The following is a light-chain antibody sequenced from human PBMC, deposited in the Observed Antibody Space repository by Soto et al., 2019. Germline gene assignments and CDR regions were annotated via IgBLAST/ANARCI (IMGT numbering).Light chain of an antibody. J-gene: IGKJ2*01. CDR3: QHYNSYPYT. V-gene: IGKV1-5*01. Sequence: DIQMTQSPSTLSASVGDRVTITCRASQSISSWLAWYQQKPGKAPKVLIYDVSSLQSGVPSRFSGSGSGTAFTLTISSLQPDYFATYYCQHYNSYPYTFGQGTKLEIK. CDR1: QSISSW. CDR2: DVS.